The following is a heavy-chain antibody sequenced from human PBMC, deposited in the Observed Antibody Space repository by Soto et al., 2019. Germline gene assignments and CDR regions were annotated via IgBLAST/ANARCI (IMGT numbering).Heavy chain of an antibody. CDR2: ISNSGGST. V-gene: IGHV3-23*01. CDR1: GFTFSSHA. J-gene: IGHJ3*02. D-gene: IGHD3-22*01. Sequence: EVQLLESGGGLVQPGGSLRLSCAASGFTFSSHAMSWVRQTPGKGLEWVSSISNSGGSTYYADSVKGRFTISRDNSKNTVYLQMKSLRAEDTAIYFCAKDLRNYYDSSGYHDAFDIWGQGTMVTVSS. CDR3: AKDLRNYYDSSGYHDAFDI.